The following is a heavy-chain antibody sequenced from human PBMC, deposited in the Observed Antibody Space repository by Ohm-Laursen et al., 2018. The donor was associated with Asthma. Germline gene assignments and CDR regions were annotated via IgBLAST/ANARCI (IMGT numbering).Heavy chain of an antibody. J-gene: IGHJ6*02. CDR3: ATDSTVTTFPVFHTLSGTSGMDV. CDR1: GYTLTELS. D-gene: IGHD4-11*01. Sequence: SSVKVSCKFSGYTLTELSMHWVRQAPGKGLEWMGGFDPEDGETIYAQKFQGRVTMTEDTSTDTAYMELRSLRSEDTAVYYCATDSTVTTFPVFHTLSGTSGMDVWGQGTTVTVSS. V-gene: IGHV1-24*01. CDR2: FDPEDGET.